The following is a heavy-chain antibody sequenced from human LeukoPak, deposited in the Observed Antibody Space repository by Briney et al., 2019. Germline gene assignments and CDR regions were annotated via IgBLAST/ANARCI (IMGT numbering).Heavy chain of an antibody. CDR1: GFTFSSNA. CDR2: ISGSGGST. J-gene: IGHJ5*02. CDR3: AKGSYKQWLGTSWFDP. V-gene: IGHV3-23*01. Sequence: GGSLRLSCAASGFTFSSNAMSWVRQAPGKGLEWVSAISGSGGSTYYADSVKGRFTISRDNSKNTLYLQMNSLRAEDTAVYYCAKGSYKQWLGTSWFDPWGQGTLVTVSS. D-gene: IGHD6-19*01.